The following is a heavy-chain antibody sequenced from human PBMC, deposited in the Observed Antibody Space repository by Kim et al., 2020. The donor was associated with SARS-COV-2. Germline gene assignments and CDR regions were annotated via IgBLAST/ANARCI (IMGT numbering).Heavy chain of an antibody. V-gene: IGHV3-53*04. J-gene: IGHJ6*02. D-gene: IGHD3-10*01. CDR3: ARDRGDTMVRGVIGNYGMGV. CDR1: GFTVSSNY. Sequence: GGSLRLSCAASGFTVSSNYMSWVRQAPGKGLEWVSVIYSGGSTYYADSVKGRLTISRHNSKNTLYLQMNSLRAEDTAVYYCARDRGDTMVRGVIGNYGMGVWGQGTKVAVSS. CDR2: IYSGGST.